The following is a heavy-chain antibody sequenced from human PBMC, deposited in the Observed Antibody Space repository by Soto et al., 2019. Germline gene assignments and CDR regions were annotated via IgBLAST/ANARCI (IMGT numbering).Heavy chain of an antibody. D-gene: IGHD5-12*01. CDR1: GFTFSDYY. J-gene: IGHJ5*02. Sequence: GGSLRLSCAASGFTFSDYYMSWIRQAPGKGLEWVSYISSSGSTIYYADSVKGRFTISRDNAKNSLYLQMNSLRAEDTAVYYCARDPRYSGYDWGDGWFDPWGQGTLVTVSS. CDR3: ARDPRYSGYDWGDGWFDP. V-gene: IGHV3-11*01. CDR2: ISSSGSTI.